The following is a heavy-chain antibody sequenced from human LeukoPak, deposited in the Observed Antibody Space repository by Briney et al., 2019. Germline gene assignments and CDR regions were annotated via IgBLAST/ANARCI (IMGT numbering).Heavy chain of an antibody. V-gene: IGHV4-59*01. CDR1: GGSFSGYY. Sequence: SETLSLTCAVYGGSFSGYYWSWIRQPPGKGLEWIAYIYDSGSTNYNPALKSRVTISVDTSKNQFSLKLSSVTAADTAVYYCARDLTYYDILTGYSRVWYFDLWGRGTLVTVSS. CDR2: IYDSGST. CDR3: ARDLTYYDILTGYSRVWYFDL. D-gene: IGHD3-9*01. J-gene: IGHJ2*01.